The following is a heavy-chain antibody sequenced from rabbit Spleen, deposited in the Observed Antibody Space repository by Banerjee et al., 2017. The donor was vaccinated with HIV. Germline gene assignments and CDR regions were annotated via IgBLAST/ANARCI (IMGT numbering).Heavy chain of an antibody. V-gene: IGHV1S45*01. D-gene: IGHD7-1*01. Sequence: EQLEESGGGLVKPEGSLTLICKASGVSFNDDYVMCWVRQAPGKGLEWIGCIYTGGSGGIYYASWARGRLTISKASSTTVTLQMTSLTAADTATYFCGRSSNAGYAGYGYGSNLWGPGTLVTVS. CDR1: GVSFNDDYV. J-gene: IGHJ4*01. CDR3: GRSSNAGYAGYGYGSNL. CDR2: IYTGGSGGI.